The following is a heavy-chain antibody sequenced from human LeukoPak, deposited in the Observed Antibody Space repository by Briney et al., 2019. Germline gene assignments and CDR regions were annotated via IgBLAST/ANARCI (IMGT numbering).Heavy chain of an antibody. CDR2: ISTRGTTI. V-gene: IGHV3-48*03. D-gene: IGHD6-19*01. J-gene: IGHJ4*02. Sequence: GGSLRLSCAASGFTFSTYEMNWVRQAPGKGLEWVSYISTRGTTIFYADSVKGRFTISRDNAKNSLFLQMNSLRAEDTAVYYCARESATYSNGSWFDYWGQGTLVTVSS. CDR1: GFTFSTYE. CDR3: ARESATYSNGSWFDY.